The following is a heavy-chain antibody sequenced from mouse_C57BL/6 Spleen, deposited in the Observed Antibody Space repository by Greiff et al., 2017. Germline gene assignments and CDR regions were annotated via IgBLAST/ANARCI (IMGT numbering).Heavy chain of an antibody. Sequence: QVQLQQSGAELMKPGASVKLSCKATGYTFTGYWIAWVKQRPGHGLEWIGEIYPGSGSTNYNEKFKGKATLTADTSSNTAYMQLSSLTTEDSAIYYGARGGQLRLRRGLAYWGQGTLVTVSA. CDR2: IYPGSGST. V-gene: IGHV1-9*01. D-gene: IGHD3-2*02. CDR3: ARGGQLRLRRGLAY. J-gene: IGHJ3*01. CDR1: GYTFTGYW.